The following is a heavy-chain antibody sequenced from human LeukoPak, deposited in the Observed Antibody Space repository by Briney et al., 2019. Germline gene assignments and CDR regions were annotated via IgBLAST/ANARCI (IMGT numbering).Heavy chain of an antibody. CDR3: ARDRAVVTNHYYYYGMDV. CDR2: IYTSGST. J-gene: IGHJ6*02. CDR1: GGSISSGSYY. Sequence: PSQTLSLTCTVTGGSISSGSYYWIWIRQPAGKGLEWIGRIYTSGSTNYNPSLKSRVTISVDTSKNQFSLTLSSVTAADTAVYYCARDRAVVTNHYYYYGMDVWGQGTTVTVSS. V-gene: IGHV4-61*02. D-gene: IGHD4-23*01.